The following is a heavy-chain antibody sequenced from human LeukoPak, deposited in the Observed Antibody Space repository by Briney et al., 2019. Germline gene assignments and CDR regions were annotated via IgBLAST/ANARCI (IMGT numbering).Heavy chain of an antibody. CDR3: ARGPNCSGGSCYRPTYYYYGMDV. V-gene: IGHV4-34*01. Sequence: PSETLSLTCAVYGGSFSGYYWSRIRQPPGKGLEWIGEINHSGSTNYNPSLKSRVTISVDTPKNQFSLKLSSVTAADTAVYYCARGPNCSGGSCYRPTYYYYGMDVWGQGTTVTVSS. CDR2: INHSGST. D-gene: IGHD2-15*01. CDR1: GGSFSGYY. J-gene: IGHJ6*02.